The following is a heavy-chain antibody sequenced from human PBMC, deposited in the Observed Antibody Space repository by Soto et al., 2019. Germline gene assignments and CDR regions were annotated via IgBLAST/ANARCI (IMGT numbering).Heavy chain of an antibody. J-gene: IGHJ3*02. CDR3: ARAHDYGDLDAFDI. Sequence: EVQLVESGGGLVQPGGSLRLSCAASGFTVSSNYMSWVHQAPGKGLEWVSVIYSGGSTYYADSVKGRFTISRDNSKNTLYLQMNSLRAEDTAVYYCARAHDYGDLDAFDIWGQGTMVTVSS. CDR1: GFTVSSNY. D-gene: IGHD4-17*01. V-gene: IGHV3-66*01. CDR2: IYSGGST.